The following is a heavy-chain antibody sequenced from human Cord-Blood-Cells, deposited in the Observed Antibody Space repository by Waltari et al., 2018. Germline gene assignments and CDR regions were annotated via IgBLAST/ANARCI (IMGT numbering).Heavy chain of an antibody. J-gene: IGHJ2*01. Sequence: EVQLVESGGGLIQPGGSLRLSCAASGFTVSSKYMSWCRQDPGKGLSGGPFIYSGGRTYYSAAVKGLFTISRYNSKNTLYLQMNSLRAEDTAVYYCARDHTYLGLEWYFDLWGRGTLVTVSS. CDR2: IYSGGRT. CDR1: GFTVSSKY. CDR3: ARDHTYLGLEWYFDL. V-gene: IGHV3-53*01. D-gene: IGHD7-27*01.